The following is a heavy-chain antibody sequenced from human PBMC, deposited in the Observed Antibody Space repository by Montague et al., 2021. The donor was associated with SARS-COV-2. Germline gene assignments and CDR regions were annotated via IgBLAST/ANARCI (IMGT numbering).Heavy chain of an antibody. CDR2: INHSGST. CDR3: ARARGRTGWFDS. CDR1: GGSFTNYY. J-gene: IGHJ5*01. Sequence: SETLSLTCAVRGGSFTNYYWNWIRQSPGKVLEPPGEINHSGSTNYNPSLTSRVTISVDMSKSQVSLNLTSVTAADTAIYYCARARGRTGWFDSWGQGIQVTVSS. D-gene: IGHD3-10*01. V-gene: IGHV4-34*01.